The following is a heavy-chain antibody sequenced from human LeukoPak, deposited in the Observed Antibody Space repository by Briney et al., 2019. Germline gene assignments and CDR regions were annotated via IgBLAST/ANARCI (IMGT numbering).Heavy chain of an antibody. CDR2: IYSGGST. J-gene: IGHJ4*02. CDR3: ARVPNYDFWSGYLDY. V-gene: IGHV3-66*02. Sequence: PGGSLRLSCAASGFTVSNNYMSWVRQAPGKGLEWVSVIYSGGSTYYADSVKGRFTISRDKSENTLYLQMNSLRAEDTAVYYCARVPNYDFWSGYLDYRGQGTLVTVSS. D-gene: IGHD3-3*01. CDR1: GFTVSNNY.